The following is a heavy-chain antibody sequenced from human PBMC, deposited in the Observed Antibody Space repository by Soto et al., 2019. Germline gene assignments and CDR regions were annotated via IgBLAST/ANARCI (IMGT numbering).Heavy chain of an antibody. CDR1: GFTFSNYW. CDR2: LKQDGSER. CDR3: ARAGSETDY. Sequence: EVQLVESGGGLVQPGGSLRLSCAASGFTFSNYWMSWVRQAPGKGLEWVANLKQDGSERNYVDSVKGRFTISRDNAKNSLYVQLNNLRAEDTAVYYCARAGSETDYWGQGTLVTVSS. V-gene: IGHV3-7*05. D-gene: IGHD3-10*01. J-gene: IGHJ4*02.